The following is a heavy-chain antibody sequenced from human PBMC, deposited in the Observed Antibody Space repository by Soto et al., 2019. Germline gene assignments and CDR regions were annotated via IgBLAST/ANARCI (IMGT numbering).Heavy chain of an antibody. V-gene: IGHV1-69*01. CDR1: GGTFSSYA. Sequence: QVQLVQSGAEVQKPGSSVKVSCKASGGTFSSYAISWVRQAPGQGLAWIGGIIPIFGTANYAQKFQGRVTITADESTSTAYMESSSLRSEDTAVYYCAISYDSSGYYYYGIDVWGQGTTVTVSS. D-gene: IGHD3-22*01. CDR2: IIPIFGTA. CDR3: AISYDSSGYYYYGIDV. J-gene: IGHJ6*02.